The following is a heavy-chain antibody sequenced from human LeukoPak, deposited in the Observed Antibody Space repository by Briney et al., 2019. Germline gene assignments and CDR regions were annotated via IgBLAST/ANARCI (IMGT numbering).Heavy chain of an antibody. Sequence: SETLSLTCAVYSGSFSGYYWSWIRQPPGKGLEWIGEINHSGSTNYNPSLKSRVTISVDTSKNQFSLKLSSVTAADTAVYYCAVGATTTGAFDIWGQGTMVTVSS. V-gene: IGHV4-34*01. D-gene: IGHD1-26*01. CDR3: AVGATTTGAFDI. CDR2: INHSGST. J-gene: IGHJ3*02. CDR1: SGSFSGYY.